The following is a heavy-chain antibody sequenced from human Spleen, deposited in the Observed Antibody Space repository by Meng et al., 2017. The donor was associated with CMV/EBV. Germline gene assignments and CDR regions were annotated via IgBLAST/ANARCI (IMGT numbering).Heavy chain of an antibody. CDR1: GGSILSSNW. CDR3: ARRASESYLGGFGGY. D-gene: IGHD1-26*01. V-gene: IGHV4-4*02. J-gene: IGHJ4*02. CDR2: IYHSGST. Sequence: SGGSILSSNWWTWVRQPPGKGLEWIGEIYHSGSTNYSPSLKSRVTISVEKSENQFSLKLSSVTAADTAIYYCARRASESYLGGFGGYWGQGTLVTVSS.